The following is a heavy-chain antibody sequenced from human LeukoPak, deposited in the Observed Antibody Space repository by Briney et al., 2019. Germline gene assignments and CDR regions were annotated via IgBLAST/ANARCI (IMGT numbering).Heavy chain of an antibody. CDR3: ARARVERYCSSTSCYHSRLQGYFDY. J-gene: IGHJ4*02. V-gene: IGHV4-59*08. D-gene: IGHD2-2*01. CDR1: GGSISSYY. CDR2: IYYSGST. Sequence: SETLSLTCTVSGGSISSYYWSWIRQPPGKGLEWIGYIYYSGSTNYNPSLKSRVTISVDTSKNQFSLKLSSVTAADTAVYYCARARVERYCSSTSCYHSRLQGYFDYWGQGTLVTVSS.